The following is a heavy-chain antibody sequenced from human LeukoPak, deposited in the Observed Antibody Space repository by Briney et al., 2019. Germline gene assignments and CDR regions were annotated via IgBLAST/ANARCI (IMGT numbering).Heavy chain of an antibody. Sequence: GGSLRLTCAASGFTFSSYSMNWVRQAPGKGLEWVSSISSSSSYIYYADSVKGRFTISRDNAKNSLYLQMNSLRAEDTAVYYCARDRRGDYYDSSGRRDNWFDPWGRGTLVTVSS. V-gene: IGHV3-21*01. CDR2: ISSSSSYI. CDR1: GFTFSSYS. CDR3: ARDRRGDYYDSSGRRDNWFDP. D-gene: IGHD3-22*01. J-gene: IGHJ5*02.